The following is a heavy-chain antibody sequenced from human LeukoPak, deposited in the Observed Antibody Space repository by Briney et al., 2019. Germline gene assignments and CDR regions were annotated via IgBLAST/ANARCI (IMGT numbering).Heavy chain of an antibody. D-gene: IGHD3-10*01. J-gene: IGHJ5*02. V-gene: IGHV3-23*01. CDR1: GFTLSTYA. Sequence: GGSLRLSCAASGFTLSTYAMSWVRQTPGKGLEWVAATSSSDAGTYYADSVKGRFTISRDNSKNTLYLQMNSLRAEDTAVYYCAKDYGSGSYSYNWFDPWGQGTLVTVSS. CDR2: TSSSDAGT. CDR3: AKDYGSGSYSYNWFDP.